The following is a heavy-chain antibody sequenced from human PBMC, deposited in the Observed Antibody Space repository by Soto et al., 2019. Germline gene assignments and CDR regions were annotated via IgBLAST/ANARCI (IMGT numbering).Heavy chain of an antibody. CDR2: IRKDGSEK. CDR3: AGGSGWLIDY. V-gene: IGHV3-7*03. D-gene: IGHD6-19*01. CDR1: GFRFSSYW. Sequence: EVQLVESGGGLVQPGESLRLSCAASGFRFSSYWVNWVRQAPGKGLEWVAIIRKDGSEKYYVDSVEGRFTISRDNAKNCLYLQINSPAGEDTAVYYCAGGSGWLIDYWGRGTLVTVSS. J-gene: IGHJ4*01.